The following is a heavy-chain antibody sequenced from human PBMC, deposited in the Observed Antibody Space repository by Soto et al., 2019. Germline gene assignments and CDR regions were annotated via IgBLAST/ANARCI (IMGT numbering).Heavy chain of an antibody. V-gene: IGHV4-34*01. D-gene: IGHD3-10*01. CDR1: GGSFSGYY. CDR3: ARGSITMVLPDY. Sequence: SETLSLTCAVYGGSFSGYYWSWIRQPPAKGLEWIGEINRSGSTSYNPSLKSRATISVDTSKNQFSLNLNSVTAADTAVYYCARGSITMVLPDYWGQGTLLTVST. J-gene: IGHJ4*02. CDR2: INRSGST.